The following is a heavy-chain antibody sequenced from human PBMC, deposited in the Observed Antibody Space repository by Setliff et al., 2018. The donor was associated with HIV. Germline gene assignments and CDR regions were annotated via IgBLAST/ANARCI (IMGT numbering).Heavy chain of an antibody. CDR1: GYTFTNYY. J-gene: IGHJ5*02. CDR3: ARDFSGQQLVGGWFDP. Sequence: ASVKVSCKASGYTFTNYYIHWVRQAPGQGLEWMGIMHPGGGSTTYALNFQDRLTMTRDTSTSTVYMELSSLRSDDTAVYYCARDFSGQQLVGGWFDPWGQGTLVTVSS. CDR2: MHPGGGST. D-gene: IGHD6-13*01. V-gene: IGHV1-46*01.